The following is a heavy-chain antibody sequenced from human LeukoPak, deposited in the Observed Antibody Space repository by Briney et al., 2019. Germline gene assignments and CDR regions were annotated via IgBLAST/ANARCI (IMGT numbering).Heavy chain of an antibody. CDR1: GGSISSSSYY. V-gene: IGHV4-39*07. J-gene: IGHJ4*02. Sequence: SETLSLTCTVSGGSISSSSYYWGWIRQPPGKGLEWIGSIYYSGSTYYNPSLKSRITISVDTSKNQFSLKLSSVTAADTAVYYCARDNWKQYYFDYWGQGTLVTVSS. CDR2: IYYSGST. CDR3: ARDNWKQYYFDY. D-gene: IGHD1-20*01.